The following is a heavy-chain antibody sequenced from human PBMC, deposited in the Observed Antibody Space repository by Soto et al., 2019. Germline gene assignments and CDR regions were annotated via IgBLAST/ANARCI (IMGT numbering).Heavy chain of an antibody. J-gene: IGHJ4*02. Sequence: KPGGSLRLSCAASGFTFSDYYMNWIRQAPGKGLEWISYISGGGGSTIYYTDSVKGRFTISRDNAKKSLYLDMNSLRAEDTAVYFCARGRGYYDSSGYDFWGQGTPVTVSS. CDR1: GFTFSDYY. D-gene: IGHD3-22*01. CDR3: ARGRGYYDSSGYDF. CDR2: ISGGGGSTI. V-gene: IGHV3-11*01.